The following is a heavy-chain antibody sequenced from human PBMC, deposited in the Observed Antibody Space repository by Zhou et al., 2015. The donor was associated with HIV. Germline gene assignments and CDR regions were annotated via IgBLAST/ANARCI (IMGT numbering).Heavy chain of an antibody. D-gene: IGHD1-1*01. CDR3: AGHFLSDTRIRSRPWT. Sequence: QVQLVQSGAEVKKPGSSVKVSCKASGGTFSNYAISWVRQAPGHGLVWVGRNIPNFGVSNYAQKFQGRVTITADKSTGTAYMELSSLRSDDTAVYYCAGHFLSDTRIRSRPWTWAQGTLVTVSS. CDR1: GGTFSNYA. J-gene: IGHJ4*02. V-gene: IGHV1-69*09. CDR2: NIPNFGVS.